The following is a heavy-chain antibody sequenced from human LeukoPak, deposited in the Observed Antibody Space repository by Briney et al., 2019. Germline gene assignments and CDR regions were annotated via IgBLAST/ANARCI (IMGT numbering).Heavy chain of an antibody. CDR1: GFTFSSYA. CDR2: ISGSGGST. CDR3: AKDLKRRYYYDSSGYYSSPPFDC. Sequence: GGSLRLSCAASGFTFSSYAMSWVRQAPGKGLEWVSAISGSGGSTYYADSVKGRFTISRDNSKNTLYLQMNSLRAEDTAVYYCAKDLKRRYYYDSSGYYSSPPFDCWGQGTLVTVSS. D-gene: IGHD3-22*01. J-gene: IGHJ4*02. V-gene: IGHV3-23*01.